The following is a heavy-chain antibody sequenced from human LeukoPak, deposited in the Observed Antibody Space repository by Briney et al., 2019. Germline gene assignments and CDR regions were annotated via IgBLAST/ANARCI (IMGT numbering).Heavy chain of an antibody. CDR3: AKDLRSSGWQIGARPGGRVYYFDY. V-gene: IGHV3-23*01. J-gene: IGHJ4*02. Sequence: GGSLRLSCAASGFTFSSYAMSWVRQAPGKGLEWVSGISGSGGRTYYADSVKGRFTISRDNSKNTLYLQMNSLRAEDTAVYYCAKDLRSSGWQIGARPGGRVYYFDYWGQGTLVTVSS. CDR1: GFTFSSYA. D-gene: IGHD6-19*01. CDR2: ISGSGGRT.